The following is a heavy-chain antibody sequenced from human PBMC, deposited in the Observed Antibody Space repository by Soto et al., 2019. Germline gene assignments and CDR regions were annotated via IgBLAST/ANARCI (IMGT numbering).Heavy chain of an antibody. CDR1: EFTVISRA. D-gene: IGHD3-3*01. CDR2: ISASGDNT. J-gene: IGHJ4*02. V-gene: IGHV3-23*01. CDR3: AKLTYSDLWSGSHDS. Sequence: WGSLRLSYTASEFTVISRAMSWVRQAPGKGLDWVSIISASGDNTYYADSVKGRFTISRDNSKNTLYLQVNSLRAEDTAVYYCAKLTYSDLWSGSHDSWGQGSLVTVSS.